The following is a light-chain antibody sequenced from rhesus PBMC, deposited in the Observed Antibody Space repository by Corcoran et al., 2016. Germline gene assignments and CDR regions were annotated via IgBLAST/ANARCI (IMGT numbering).Light chain of an antibody. CDR3: LQYSSSPYS. Sequence: DIQMTQSPSSLSASVGDTVTITCRASQSISSWLAWYQQKPGKAPKPLIYKASSLQRGAPSRFSGSGSGTYFTLTISSLQPEDFATYYCLQYSSSPYSFGQGTKVEIK. CDR1: QSISSW. CDR2: KAS. V-gene: IGKV1-22*01. J-gene: IGKJ2*01.